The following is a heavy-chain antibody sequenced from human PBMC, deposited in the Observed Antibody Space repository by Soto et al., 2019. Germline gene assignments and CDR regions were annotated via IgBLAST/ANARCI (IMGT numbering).Heavy chain of an antibody. CDR3: AKRPSPGAPFDY. V-gene: IGHV3-23*01. CDR2: ISGSGGST. CDR1: GFTFSSYA. D-gene: IGHD7-27*01. J-gene: IGHJ4*02. Sequence: GESLKISCAASGFTFSSYAMSWVRQAPGKGLEWVSAISGSGGSTYYADSVKGRFTISRDNSKNTLYLQMNSLRAEDTAVYYCAKRPSPGAPFDYWGQGTLVTVSS.